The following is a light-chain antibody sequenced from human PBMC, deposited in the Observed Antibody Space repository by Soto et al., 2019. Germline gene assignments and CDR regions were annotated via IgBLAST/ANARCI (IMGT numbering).Light chain of an antibody. CDR1: QSLLYSSNNKNY. V-gene: IGKV4-1*01. CDR2: KAS. CDR3: QQYNSYWT. Sequence: DIVMTQSPDSLAVSLGERATINCKSSQSLLYSSNNKNYLAWYQQKPGQPPKLLIYKASSLESGVPSRFSGSGSGTEFTLTISSLQPDDFATYYCQQYNSYWTFGQGTKVEIK. J-gene: IGKJ1*01.